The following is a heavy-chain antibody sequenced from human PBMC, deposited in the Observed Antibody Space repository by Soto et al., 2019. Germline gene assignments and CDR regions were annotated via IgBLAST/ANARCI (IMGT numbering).Heavy chain of an antibody. V-gene: IGHV3-48*02. J-gene: IGHJ5*02. D-gene: IGHD3-3*01. CDR1: GFTFSSYS. Sequence: PGGSLRLSCAASGFTFSSYSMNWVRQAPGKGLEWVSYISSSSSTIYYADSVKGRFTISRDNAKNSLYLQMNSMRDEDTAVYYCARESKASGSTNWFDPWGQGTLVTVSS. CDR3: ARESKASGSTNWFDP. CDR2: ISSSSSTI.